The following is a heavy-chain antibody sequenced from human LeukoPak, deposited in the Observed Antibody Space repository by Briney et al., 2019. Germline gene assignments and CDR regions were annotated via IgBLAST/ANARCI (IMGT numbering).Heavy chain of an antibody. V-gene: IGHV4-34*01. CDR2: LNHSGST. CDR1: GGSLSSYY. J-gene: IGHJ6*03. D-gene: IGHD6-13*01. Sequence: SETLSHTPALYGGSLSSYYWSRLRPPPAKGVEWMGELNHSGSTSNHPSLKSRVIISVDTSKNQFSLKLSSVTAADTAVYYCARGLLGICCYYYMDFWGKGATVTVSS. CDR3: ARGLLGICCYYYMDF.